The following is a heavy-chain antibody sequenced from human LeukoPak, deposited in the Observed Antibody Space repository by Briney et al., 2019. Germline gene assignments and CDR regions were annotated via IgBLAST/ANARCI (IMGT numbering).Heavy chain of an antibody. J-gene: IGHJ3*02. CDR1: GYTFDTYG. CDR3: ARVQSAGTSDAFDI. CDR2: TSGYNGHT. D-gene: IGHD3-10*01. V-gene: IGHV1-18*01. Sequence: ASVKVSCKASGYTFDTYGISWVRQAPGQGLEWMGWTSGYNGHTKYAQRFHERFTLTTDTSTSTAYMEMRSLRSDDTAVYYCARVQSAGTSDAFDIWGQGTMLTVS.